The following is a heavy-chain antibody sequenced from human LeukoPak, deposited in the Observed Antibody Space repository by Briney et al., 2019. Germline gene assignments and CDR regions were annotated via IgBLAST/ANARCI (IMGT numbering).Heavy chain of an antibody. V-gene: IGHV1-18*01. J-gene: IGHJ4*02. CDR3: ARVLSPADGSGSFDY. CDR2: ISAYNGNT. D-gene: IGHD3-10*01. CDR1: GYTFTSYG. Sequence: GASVKVSCKASGYTFTSYGISWVRQAPGQGPEWMGWISAYNGNTNYAQKFQGRVTMTTDTSTGTAYMELRSLRSDDTAVYYCARVLSPADGSGSFDYWGQGTLATVSS.